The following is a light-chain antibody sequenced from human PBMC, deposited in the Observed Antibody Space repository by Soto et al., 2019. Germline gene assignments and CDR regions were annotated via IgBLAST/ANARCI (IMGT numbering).Light chain of an antibody. V-gene: IGLV2-14*01. CDR1: SSDVGGYNY. CDR3: SSYTSSSTYV. J-gene: IGLJ1*01. CDR2: DVS. Sequence: QLVLTQPASVSGSPGQSITISCTGTSSDVGGYNYVSWYQQHPGKAPKLMIYDVSYRPSGVSNRFSGSKSGNTASLTISGLQAEDEGDYYCSSYTSSSTYVFGTGTKVTVL.